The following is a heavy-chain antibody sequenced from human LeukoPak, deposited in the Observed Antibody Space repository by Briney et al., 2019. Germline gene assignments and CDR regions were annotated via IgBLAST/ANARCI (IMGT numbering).Heavy chain of an antibody. Sequence: GGSLRLSCVASGFTFEDYTMHWVRQAPGQTLEWVSLISWDGTTYYTDSVKGRFTISRDNSKNSLYLQMDTLRSEDTAFYYCVKNLSYESSGHVLEYWGQGTLVTVSS. CDR3: VKNLSYESSGHVLEY. CDR1: GFTFEDYT. CDR2: ISWDGTT. D-gene: IGHD3-22*01. J-gene: IGHJ4*02. V-gene: IGHV3-43*01.